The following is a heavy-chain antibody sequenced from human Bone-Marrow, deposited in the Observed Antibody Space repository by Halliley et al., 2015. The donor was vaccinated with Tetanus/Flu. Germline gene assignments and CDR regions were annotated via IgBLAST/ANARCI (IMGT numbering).Heavy chain of an antibody. D-gene: IGHD6-19*01. V-gene: IGHV3-21*06. CDR1: RFDFSTHS. Sequence: CAASRFDFSTHSMNWVRQAPGKGLEWVSSISGSGAYTFSADSVKGRFTISRDNAKNSLYLQMNSLRAEDTAIYYCARDPAVVVQWVAGTGHPFDYWGQGTLVTVSS. J-gene: IGHJ4*02. CDR3: ARDPAVVVQWVAGTGHPFDY. CDR2: ISGSGAYT.